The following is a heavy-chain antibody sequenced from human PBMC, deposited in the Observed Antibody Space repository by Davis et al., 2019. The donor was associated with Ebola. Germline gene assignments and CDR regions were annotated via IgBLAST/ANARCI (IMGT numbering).Heavy chain of an antibody. J-gene: IGHJ6*04. D-gene: IGHD2-15*01. CDR3: ARQDSCSGGSCFLYYYYGMDV. Sequence: SETLSLTCTVSGGSISSYYWSWIRQPPGKGLEWIGYIYYSGSTNYNPSLKSRVTISVDTSKNQFSLKLSSVTAADTAVYYCARQDSCSGGSCFLYYYYGMDVWGKGATVTVSS. CDR2: IYYSGST. CDR1: GGSISSYY. V-gene: IGHV4-59*08.